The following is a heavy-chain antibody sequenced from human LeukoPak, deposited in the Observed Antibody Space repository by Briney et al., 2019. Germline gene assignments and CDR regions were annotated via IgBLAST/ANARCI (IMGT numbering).Heavy chain of an antibody. D-gene: IGHD3-10*01. Sequence: PGGSLRLSCAASGFTFSSYAMSWVRQAPGKGLEWVSAISGSGGSTYYADSVKGRFTISRDNSKNTLYLQMNSLRAEDTAVYYCARENYYGSGSYPFDYWGQGTLVTVSS. V-gene: IGHV3-23*01. CDR1: GFTFSSYA. CDR2: ISGSGGST. CDR3: ARENYYGSGSYPFDY. J-gene: IGHJ4*02.